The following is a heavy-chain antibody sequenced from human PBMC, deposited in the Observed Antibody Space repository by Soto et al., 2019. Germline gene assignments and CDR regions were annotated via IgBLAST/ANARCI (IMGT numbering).Heavy chain of an antibody. Sequence: QVQLVQSGAEVKKPGSSVKVSCKASGGTFSSYAISWVRQAPGQGLEWMGWIIPIFGTATYAQKFQGRVKIPADESTSTAYMELSSLRSEDTAVYYCARDLGYCSGGSCYSNYYYYGMDVWGQGTTVTVSS. CDR3: ARDLGYCSGGSCYSNYYYYGMDV. CDR1: GGTFSSYA. V-gene: IGHV1-69*01. CDR2: IIPIFGTA. J-gene: IGHJ6*02. D-gene: IGHD2-15*01.